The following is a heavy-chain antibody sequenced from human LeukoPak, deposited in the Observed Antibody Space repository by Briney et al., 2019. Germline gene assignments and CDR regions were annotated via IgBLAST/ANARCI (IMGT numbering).Heavy chain of an antibody. CDR2: ISGSSSYI. Sequence: GGSLRFSCAASGFTFSSYSMNWVRQAPGKGLEWVSSISGSSSYINYADSVKGRFTISRDNAQNSLFPQLNSLRAEDTAVYYCARDPYSSGWYKDAFDIWGQGTMVTVSS. CDR1: GFTFSSYS. D-gene: IGHD6-19*01. CDR3: ARDPYSSGWYKDAFDI. V-gene: IGHV3-21*01. J-gene: IGHJ3*02.